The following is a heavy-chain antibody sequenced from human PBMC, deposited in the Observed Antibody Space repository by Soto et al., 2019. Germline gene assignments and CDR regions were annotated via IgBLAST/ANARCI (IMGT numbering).Heavy chain of an antibody. CDR1: GVTFTTYT. J-gene: IGHJ4*02. CDR3: ARDGDGNSLAY. D-gene: IGHD7-27*01. CDR2: IIPIFGAS. V-gene: IGHV1-69*01. Sequence: QVQLVQSGPEVKKPGSSVKVSCKSSGVTFTTYTFSWVRQAPGQGLEWMAGIIPIFGASKSAQKYQDRVAITTDESTRTIYMELSSLRSDDTAVYYCARDGDGNSLAYWGQGTLVTVSS.